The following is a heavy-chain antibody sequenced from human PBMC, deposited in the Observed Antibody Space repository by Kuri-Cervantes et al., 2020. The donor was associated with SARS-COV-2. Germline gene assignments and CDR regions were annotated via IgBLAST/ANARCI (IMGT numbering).Heavy chain of an antibody. CDR2: ISSSGTTI. D-gene: IGHD3-10*01. Sequence: LSLTCAASGFTFSDYYMTWIRQAPGKGLEWVSYISSSGTTIYYADSVKGRFTIYRDNAKNSVFLQMNSLRAEDTAVYYCARDTKGSGFSSIWYFDLWGRGTLVTVSS. J-gene: IGHJ2*01. V-gene: IGHV3-11*04. CDR1: GFTFSDYY. CDR3: ARDTKGSGFSSIWYFDL.